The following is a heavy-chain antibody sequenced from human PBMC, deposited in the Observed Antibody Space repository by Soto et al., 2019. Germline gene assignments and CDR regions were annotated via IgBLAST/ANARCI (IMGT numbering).Heavy chain of an antibody. V-gene: IGHV5-51*01. CDR3: ARSPRSSPYFDY. D-gene: IGHD6-13*01. Sequence: LGESLKICCHCSEYSFSNFCIGWVRQLPGKGLEWMGIIYPGDHETRYSPSFHGKVTISADKSINTAYLQWNSLEASDTAFYFCARSPRSSPYFDYWGQGALVTVSS. CDR2: IYPGDHET. CDR1: EYSFSNFC. J-gene: IGHJ4*02.